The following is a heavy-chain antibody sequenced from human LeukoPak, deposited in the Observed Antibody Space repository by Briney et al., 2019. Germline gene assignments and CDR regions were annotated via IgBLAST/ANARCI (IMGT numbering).Heavy chain of an antibody. D-gene: IGHD5-12*01. CDR3: ARGLYSGWLNWFDP. V-gene: IGHV4-4*07. Sequence: SATLSLTCTVSGGSISNYYWAWIRQPAGKGLEWIGRIYINGNRNYNPSLESRVSISMDTSKNQFSLTLSSVTAADTAVYYCARGLYSGWLNWFDPWGQGTLVTVSS. J-gene: IGHJ5*02. CDR2: IYINGNR. CDR1: GGSISNYY.